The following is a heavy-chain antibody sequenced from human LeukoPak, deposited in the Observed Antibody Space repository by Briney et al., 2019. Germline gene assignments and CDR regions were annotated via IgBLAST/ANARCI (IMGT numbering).Heavy chain of an antibody. V-gene: IGHV4-39*02. Sequence: SETLSLTCTVSGGSMSSRTYYWGWIRQPPGKGLEWIGGLYYSGSTYDNPSLKSRVTISVDTSKNHLSLKLSSVTAADTAVYYCARLGGSGSYRKGSFDYWGQGTLVTVSS. CDR3: ARLGGSGSYRKGSFDY. J-gene: IGHJ4*02. CDR2: LYYSGST. D-gene: IGHD1-26*01. CDR1: GGSMSSRTYY.